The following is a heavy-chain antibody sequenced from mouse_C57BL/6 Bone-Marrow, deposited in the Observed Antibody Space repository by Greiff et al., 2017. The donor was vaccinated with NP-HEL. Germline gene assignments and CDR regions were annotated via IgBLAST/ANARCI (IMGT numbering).Heavy chain of an antibody. D-gene: IGHD2-3*01. CDR3: ARRDDGYDNYAMDY. CDR1: GYTFTTYP. J-gene: IGHJ4*01. Sequence: QVQLKQSGAELVKPGASVKMSCKASGYTFTTYPIEWMKQNHGKSLEWIGNFHPYNDDTKYNEKFKGKATLTVEKSSSTVYLELSRLTSDNSAVYYCARRDDGYDNYAMDYWGQGTSVTVSS. V-gene: IGHV1-47*01. CDR2: FHPYNDDT.